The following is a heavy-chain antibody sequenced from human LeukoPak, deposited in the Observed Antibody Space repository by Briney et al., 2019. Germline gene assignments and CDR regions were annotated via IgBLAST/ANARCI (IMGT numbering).Heavy chain of an antibody. Sequence: ASVKVSCKSSGYTFTDYYMHWVRQAPGQGLEWMGWINSNSGVTNYAQRFQGRVTMTRDTSISTAYLELNRLRSDDTAVYYCARQSTETTRNTPKYNWLDPWGQGTLVTVSS. V-gene: IGHV1-2*02. D-gene: IGHD4-17*01. CDR1: GYTFTDYY. J-gene: IGHJ5*02. CDR2: INSNSGVT. CDR3: ARQSTETTRNTPKYNWLDP.